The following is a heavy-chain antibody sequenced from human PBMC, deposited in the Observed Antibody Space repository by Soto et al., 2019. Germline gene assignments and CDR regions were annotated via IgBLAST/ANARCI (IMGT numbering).Heavy chain of an antibody. J-gene: IGHJ4*01. CDR2: INPFDGSR. CDR1: GYIFTSYY. V-gene: IGHV1-46*03. CDR3: SRVDPGETSPFDH. Sequence: SVKVCCKASGYIFTSYYIHWVRQAPGQGLEWMGWINPFDGSRMFAQSFQGRVTMTRDTSTSTVYMEVSSLRSEDTAVYYCSRVDPGETSPFDHWGQ. D-gene: IGHD3-10*01.